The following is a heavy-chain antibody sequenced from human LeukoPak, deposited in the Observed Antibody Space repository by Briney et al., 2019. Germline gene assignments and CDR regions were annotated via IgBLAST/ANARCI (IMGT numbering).Heavy chain of an antibody. CDR2: ISYDGSNK. J-gene: IGHJ4*02. V-gene: IGHV3-30*03. CDR3: ARDLQTYPTIAAAGNFDY. D-gene: IGHD6-13*01. CDR1: GFTFCSYG. Sequence: GGSLRLSCAASGFTFCSYGMHWVRQAPGKGLEWVAVISYDGSNKYYADSVKGRFTISRDNSKNTLYPQMNSLRAEDTAVYYCARDLQTYPTIAAAGNFDYWGQGTLVTVSS.